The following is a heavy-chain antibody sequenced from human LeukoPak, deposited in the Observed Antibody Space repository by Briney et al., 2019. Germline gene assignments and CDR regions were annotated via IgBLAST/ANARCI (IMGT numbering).Heavy chain of an antibody. D-gene: IGHD3-10*01. CDR3: TTATPHYFGSGSYSDTRYYFDS. J-gene: IGHJ4*02. CDR1: GFPFSNTW. Sequence: GGSLRLSCAASGFPFSNTWMSWVRQAPGRGLEWVGRIQSKTDGGTTDYAAPVKGRFTISRDDSKNTLYPQMNSLKSEDTAVYYCTTATPHYFGSGSYSDTRYYFDSWGQGTLVTVSS. V-gene: IGHV3-15*01. CDR2: IQSKTDGGTT.